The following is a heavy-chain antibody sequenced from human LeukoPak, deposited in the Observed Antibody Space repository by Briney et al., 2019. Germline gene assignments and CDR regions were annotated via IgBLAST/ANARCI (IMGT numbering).Heavy chain of an antibody. CDR1: GGSISSSSYY. J-gene: IGHJ6*03. D-gene: IGHD2-2*01. Sequence: SETLSLTCTVSGGSISSSSYYWGWIRQPPGTGLEWIGSIYYSGSTYYNPSLKSRVTISVDTSKNQFSLKLSSVTAADTAVYYCARVGYYCSSTSCYVSANYYYYYMDVWGKGTTVTVSS. CDR3: ARVGYYCSSTSCYVSANYYYYYMDV. CDR2: IYYSGST. V-gene: IGHV4-39*07.